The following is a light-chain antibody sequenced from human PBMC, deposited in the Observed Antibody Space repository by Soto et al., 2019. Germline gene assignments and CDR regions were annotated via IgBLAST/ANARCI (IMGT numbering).Light chain of an antibody. CDR3: QQYNSYPT. Sequence: DIQMTQSPSTLSASVGDRVTITCRASQSISSGLAWYQQKPGKATKLLIYDASSLESGVPSRFSGSGSGTEFTLTISSLQPDDFATYYCQQYNSYPTFGQGTRLEIK. CDR1: QSISSG. J-gene: IGKJ5*01. V-gene: IGKV1-5*01. CDR2: DAS.